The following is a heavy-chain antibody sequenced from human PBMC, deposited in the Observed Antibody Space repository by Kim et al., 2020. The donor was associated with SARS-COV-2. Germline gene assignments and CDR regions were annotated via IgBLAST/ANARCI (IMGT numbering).Heavy chain of an antibody. D-gene: IGHD3-16*01. V-gene: IGHV4-59*01. CDR2: IYYSGST. CDR3: AGAGKSVYDYVWGNWFDP. Sequence: SETLSLTCTVSGGSISSYYWSWIRQPPGKGLEWIGYIYYSGSTNYNPSLKSRVTISVDTSKNQFSLKLSSVTAADTAVYYCAGAGKSVYDYVWGNWFDPWGQGTLVTVSS. CDR1: GGSISSYY. J-gene: IGHJ5*02.